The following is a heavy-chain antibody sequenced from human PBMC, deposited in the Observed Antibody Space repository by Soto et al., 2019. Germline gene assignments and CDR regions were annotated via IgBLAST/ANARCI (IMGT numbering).Heavy chain of an antibody. CDR3: ARVLYYGSGRYSPYGMDV. V-gene: IGHV1-69*01. J-gene: IGHJ6*02. Sequence: QVQLVQSGAEVKKPGSSVKVSCKTSGVSFNNNGIGWVRQAPGHGLEWMGGVSTPFRTSNYARKFQGRIAITADASTGTVNMYRSSLTTEDTAQYYCARVLYYGSGRYSPYGMDVWGQGTTVTVSS. D-gene: IGHD3-10*01. CDR1: GVSFNNNG. CDR2: VSTPFRTS.